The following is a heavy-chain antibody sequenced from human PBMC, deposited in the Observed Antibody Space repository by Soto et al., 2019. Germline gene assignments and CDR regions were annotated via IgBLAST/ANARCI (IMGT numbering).Heavy chain of an antibody. J-gene: IGHJ4*02. CDR3: ARNVPPRWLKFGF. D-gene: IGHD3-16*01. V-gene: IGHV4-59*01. CDR1: GGSIFGYY. CDR2: VYYTGST. Sequence: PSETLSLTCTVSGGSIFGYYWSWIRQPPGKGLEWIGYVYYTGSTTYNPSLKSRVTISVDTSKNQFSLKLNSVTAADTAMYYCARNVPPRWLKFGFWGQGALVTVSS.